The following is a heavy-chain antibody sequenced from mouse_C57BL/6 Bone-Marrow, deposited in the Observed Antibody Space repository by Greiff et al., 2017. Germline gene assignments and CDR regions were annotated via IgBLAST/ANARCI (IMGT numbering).Heavy chain of an antibody. J-gene: IGHJ2*01. D-gene: IGHD1-1*01. Sequence: QVQLQQSGAELVKPGASVKLSCKASGYTFTSYWMQWVKQRPGQGLEWIGEIDPSDSYTNYNQKFKGKATLPVDTASSNAYMQLSSLTSEDSAVYYCATTVVFDYWGQGTTLTVSS. CDR3: ATTVVFDY. CDR1: GYTFTSYW. CDR2: IDPSDSYT. V-gene: IGHV1-50*01.